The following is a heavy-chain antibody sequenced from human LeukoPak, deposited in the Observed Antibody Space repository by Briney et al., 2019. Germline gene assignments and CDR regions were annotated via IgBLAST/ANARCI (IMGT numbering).Heavy chain of an antibody. CDR1: GGSISSYY. CDR3: AGHTYTGLGDY. V-gene: IGHV4-59*01. D-gene: IGHD6-19*01. CDR2: IYYSGST. J-gene: IGHJ4*02. Sequence: SETLSLTCTVSGGSISSYYWSWIRQPPGKGLEWIGYIYYSGSTNHNPSLKSRVTISVDTSKNQFSLKLSSVTAADTAVYYCAGHTYTGLGDYWGQGTLVTVSS.